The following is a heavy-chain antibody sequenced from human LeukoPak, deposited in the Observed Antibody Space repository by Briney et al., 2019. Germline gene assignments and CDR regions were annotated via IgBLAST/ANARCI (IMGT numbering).Heavy chain of an antibody. CDR2: IYYSGST. CDR1: GGSISSSSYY. V-gene: IGHV4-39*07. J-gene: IGHJ5*02. CDR3: ARARSPPAKTNWFDP. Sequence: PSETLSLTCTVPGGSISSSSYYWGWIRQPPGKGLEWIGSIYYSGSTYYNPSLKSRVTISVDTSKNQFSLKLSSVTAADTAVYYCARARSPPAKTNWFDPWGQGTLVTVSS.